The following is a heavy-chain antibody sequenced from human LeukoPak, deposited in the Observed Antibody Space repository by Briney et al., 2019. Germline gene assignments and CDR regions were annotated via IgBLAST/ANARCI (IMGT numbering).Heavy chain of an antibody. Sequence: HRASVKLSCKASGYTFTGYYMHWVRQAPGQGLEWMGIISPSGASTSYAQKFQGRVTMTRDMSTSTVYMELSSLISEDTAVYYCARGSSRGPRDAFDFWGQGTMVTLSS. V-gene: IGHV1-46*01. J-gene: IGHJ3*01. CDR1: GYTFTGYY. CDR3: ARGSSRGPRDAFDF. CDR2: ISPSGAST. D-gene: IGHD2-15*01.